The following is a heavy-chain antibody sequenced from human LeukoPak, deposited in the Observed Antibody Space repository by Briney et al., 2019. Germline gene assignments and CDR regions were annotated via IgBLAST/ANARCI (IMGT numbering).Heavy chain of an antibody. J-gene: IGHJ4*02. CDR1: GFTFRSYS. CDR2: IDTTTTY. V-gene: IGHV3-21*01. CDR3: AKTLFFDWLGALGN. D-gene: IGHD3-9*01. Sequence: GGSLRLSCVASGFTFRSYSMNWLRQAPGKGLEWVSSIDTTTTYADSVKGRFTISRDNAKNSLHLQMNSLRVDDTAVYYCAKTLFFDWLGALGNWGQGTLVTVSS.